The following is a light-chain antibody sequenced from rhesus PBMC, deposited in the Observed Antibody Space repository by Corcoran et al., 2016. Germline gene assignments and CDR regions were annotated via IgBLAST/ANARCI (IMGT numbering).Light chain of an antibody. Sequence: QSALTQPPSVSKSLGQSVTISCTGTSSDIGGYNGVSWYQQHPGSAPRLLIYEVSKRPSGVSDRFSGSKSANTASLTISGLQAEDEADYYCGSYRSGSTYIFGAGTRLTVL. CDR2: EVS. CDR1: SSDIGGYNG. J-gene: IGLJ1*01. CDR3: GSYRSGSTYI. V-gene: IGLV2-38*01.